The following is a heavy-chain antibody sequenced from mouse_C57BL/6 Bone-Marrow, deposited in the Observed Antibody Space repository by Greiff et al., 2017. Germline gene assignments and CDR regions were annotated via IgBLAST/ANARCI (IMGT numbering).Heavy chain of an antibody. D-gene: IGHD1-1*01. V-gene: IGHV1-81*01. J-gene: IGHJ3*01. CDR2: IYPRSGNT. Sequence: VHLVESGAELARPGASVKLSCKASGYTFTSYGISWVKQRTGQGLEWIGEIYPRSGNTYYNEKFKGKATLTADKSSSTAYMELRSLTSEDSAVYFCARYGSPWFAYWGQGTLVTVSA. CDR3: ARYGSPWFAY. CDR1: GYTFTSYG.